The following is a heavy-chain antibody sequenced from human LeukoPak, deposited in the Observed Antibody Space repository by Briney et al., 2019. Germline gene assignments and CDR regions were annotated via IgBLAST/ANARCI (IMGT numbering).Heavy chain of an antibody. Sequence: ASVKVSCKAFGYTFTSYYIHWVRQAPGQGLQWMGIINPSGGSTTYAQKFQGRVTMTRDMAASTVYMELSSLRSEDTAVYYCARGHYSSPRASFDPWGQGTLVTVSS. J-gene: IGHJ5*02. D-gene: IGHD6-13*01. CDR1: GYTFTSYY. CDR2: INPSGGST. CDR3: ARGHYSSPRASFDP. V-gene: IGHV1-46*01.